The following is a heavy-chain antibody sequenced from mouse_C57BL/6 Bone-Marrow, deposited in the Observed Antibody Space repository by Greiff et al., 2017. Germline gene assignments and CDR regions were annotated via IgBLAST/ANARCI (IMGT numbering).Heavy chain of an antibody. CDR3: ACYVPLPHPNWEDAMEY. Sequence: EVQGVESGGGLVQPGGSLSLSCAASGFTFTDYYMSWVRQPPGKALEWLGFIRNKANGYTTEYSASVKGRFTISRDNSQSILYLQMNALRAEDRATYYCACYVPLPHPNWEDAMEYRGQVTSVTVAS. D-gene: IGHD4-1*01. CDR1: GFTFTDYY. CDR2: IRNKANGYTT. V-gene: IGHV7-3*01. J-gene: IGHJ4*01.